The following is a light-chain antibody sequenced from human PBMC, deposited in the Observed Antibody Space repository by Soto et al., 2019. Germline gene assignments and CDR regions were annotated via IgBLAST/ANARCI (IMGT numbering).Light chain of an antibody. Sequence: ETVLTQSPGTLSLSPGESATLSCRASQTVGRNYLAWYQHKPDQAPRLLISGASRRATGIPDRFSGGGSGTDFTLTITRLEPEDFALYYCQQYDTSPVTFGQGTRLE. V-gene: IGKV3-20*01. J-gene: IGKJ5*01. CDR2: GAS. CDR3: QQYDTSPVT. CDR1: QTVGRNY.